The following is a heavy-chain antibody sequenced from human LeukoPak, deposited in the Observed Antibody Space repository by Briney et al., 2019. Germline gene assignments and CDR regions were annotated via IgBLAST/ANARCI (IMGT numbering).Heavy chain of an antibody. Sequence: PGGSLRLSCAASGFTFSSYSMTWVRQAPGKGLEWVSSISSSSSYIYYADSVKGRFTISRDNAKNSLYLQMNSLRAEDTAVYYCARELTGASEAGDYWGQGTLVTVSS. J-gene: IGHJ4*02. D-gene: IGHD7-27*01. CDR2: ISSSSSYI. V-gene: IGHV3-21*01. CDR3: ARELTGASEAGDY. CDR1: GFTFSSYS.